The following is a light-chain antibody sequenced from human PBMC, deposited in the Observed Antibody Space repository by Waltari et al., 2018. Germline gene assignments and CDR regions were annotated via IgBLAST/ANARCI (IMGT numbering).Light chain of an antibody. CDR1: SGHSTSA. CDR3: QTGGFGIWV. CDR2: VNSDGSH. Sequence: QLMLTQSPSASASLGASVKLTCTLTSGHSTSAITCNQKNPEKGPRYLTKVNSDGSHIKGDGIPVRFSGSSSGAGRYLTISSLQSEDEADYYCQTGGFGIWVFGGGTKLTVL. J-gene: IGLJ3*02. V-gene: IGLV4-69*01.